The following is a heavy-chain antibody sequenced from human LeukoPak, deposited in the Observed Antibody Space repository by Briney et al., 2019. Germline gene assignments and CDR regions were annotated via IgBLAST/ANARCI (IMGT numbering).Heavy chain of an antibody. V-gene: IGHV3-53*01. CDR1: GFTVSSNY. CDR2: IYSGGST. CDR3: ASGYYYDTAGRRDFDY. D-gene: IGHD3-22*01. J-gene: IGHJ4*02. Sequence: PGGSLRLSCAASGFTVSSNYMSWVRQAPGKGLEWVSVIYSGGSTYYADSVKGRFTISRDNSKNTLYLQMNSLRAEDTAVYYCASGYYYDTAGRRDFDYWGQGTLVTVSS.